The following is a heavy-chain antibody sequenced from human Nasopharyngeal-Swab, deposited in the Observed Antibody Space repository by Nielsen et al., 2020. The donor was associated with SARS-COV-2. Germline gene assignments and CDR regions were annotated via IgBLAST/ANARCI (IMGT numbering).Heavy chain of an antibody. J-gene: IGHJ5*02. CDR2: IYYSGST. D-gene: IGHD3-10*01. Sequence: SETLSLTCTVSGGSISSYYWSWIRQPLGKGLEWIGYIYYSGSTNYNPSLKSRVTISVDTSKNQFSLKLSSVTAADTAVYYCARDRSRFGEKGEFDPWGQGTLVTVSS. V-gene: IGHV4-59*01. CDR1: GGSISSYY. CDR3: ARDRSRFGEKGEFDP.